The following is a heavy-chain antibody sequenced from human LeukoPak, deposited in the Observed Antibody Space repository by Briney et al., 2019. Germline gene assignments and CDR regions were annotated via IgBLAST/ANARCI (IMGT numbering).Heavy chain of an antibody. J-gene: IGHJ1*01. Sequence: PSETLSLTCTVSGDSVSSGSYYWSWIRQSPGKGLEWIGYIYYSGTTNYNPSLRSRVTISVDTSKNQFSLRLSSVTAADTAVYYCARVSGYYPNQYFQDWGQGTLVTVSS. D-gene: IGHD3-22*01. CDR3: ARVSGYYPNQYFQD. CDR1: GDSVSSGSYY. CDR2: IYYSGTT. V-gene: IGHV4-61*01.